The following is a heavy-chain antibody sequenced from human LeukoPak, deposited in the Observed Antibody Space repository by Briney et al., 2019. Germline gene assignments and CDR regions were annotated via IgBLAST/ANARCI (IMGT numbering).Heavy chain of an antibody. CDR3: AKLGGHPLHNYYVGV. CDR1: GFTFSSYA. D-gene: IGHD3-16*01. CDR2: ILDSGYST. J-gene: IGHJ6*03. V-gene: IGHV3-23*01. Sequence: GGSLRLSCAASGFTFSSYAMSWVRQAPGKGLEWVSGILDSGYSTYYAKSVKGRFTISRDNSNNTLYLQMNSLRAEDTAVYYCAKLGGHPLHNYYVGVWGKGTTVAVSS.